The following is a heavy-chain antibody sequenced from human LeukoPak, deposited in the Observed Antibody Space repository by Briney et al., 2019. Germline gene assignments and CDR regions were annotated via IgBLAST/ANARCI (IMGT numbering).Heavy chain of an antibody. CDR3: AKWDGEAERNRFDP. V-gene: IGHV3-30*02. J-gene: IGHJ5*02. D-gene: IGHD2-21*01. Sequence: GGSLRLSCAASGFIFNNYGMQWDRQPPGKGLEWVAAIRYDGSNEFYADSVKGRLAISRDNSKNTLYLQMNSLRAEDTAIYYCAKWDGEAERNRFDPWGQGTLVTVSS. CDR2: IRYDGSNE. CDR1: GFIFNNYG.